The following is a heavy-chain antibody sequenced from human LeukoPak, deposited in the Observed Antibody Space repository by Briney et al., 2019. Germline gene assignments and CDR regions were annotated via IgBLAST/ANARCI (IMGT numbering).Heavy chain of an antibody. J-gene: IGHJ4*02. Sequence: SETLSLTCAVYGGSFSGYYWSWIRQPPGKGLEWIGEINHSGSTNYNPSLKSRVTISVDTSKNQFSLKLSSVTAADTAVYYCARGFSGWRTGGDYWGQGTLVTVSS. CDR2: INHSGST. CDR1: GGSFSGYY. CDR3: ARGFSGWRTGGDY. V-gene: IGHV4-34*01. D-gene: IGHD6-19*01.